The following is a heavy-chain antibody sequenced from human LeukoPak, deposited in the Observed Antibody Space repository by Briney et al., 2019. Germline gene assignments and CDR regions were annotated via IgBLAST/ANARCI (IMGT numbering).Heavy chain of an antibody. Sequence: PSETLSLTCTVSGGSISSGDCYWSWIRQPPGKGLEWIGYIYYSGSTYYNASLKSRVTISVDTSKNQFSLKLSSVTAADTAVYYCARGGMSSGWYEGHFFDYWGQGTLVTVSS. V-gene: IGHV4-30-4*01. CDR2: IYYSGST. CDR1: GGSISSGDCY. CDR3: ARGGMSSGWYEGHFFDY. D-gene: IGHD6-19*01. J-gene: IGHJ4*02.